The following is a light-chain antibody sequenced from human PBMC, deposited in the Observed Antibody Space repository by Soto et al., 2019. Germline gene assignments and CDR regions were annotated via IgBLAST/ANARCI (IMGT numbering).Light chain of an antibody. CDR1: SNDVGAYKY. Sequence: QSALTQPASVSGSPGQSITISCTGTSNDVGAYKYVSWYQQLPGKAPKLMIYEVSNRPSGVSNRFSGSKYGNTASLTISGLHADDEADYYCSSYTSTSTLFGGGTKLTVL. V-gene: IGLV2-14*01. J-gene: IGLJ3*02. CDR2: EVS. CDR3: SSYTSTSTL.